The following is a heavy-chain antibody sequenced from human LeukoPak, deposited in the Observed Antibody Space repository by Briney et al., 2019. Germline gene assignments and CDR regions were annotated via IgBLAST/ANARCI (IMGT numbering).Heavy chain of an antibody. D-gene: IGHD4/OR15-4a*01. V-gene: IGHV3-21*01. CDR1: GFTFSSYS. CDR3: AKESGALGAPLYDY. Sequence: GGSLRLSCAASGFTFSSYSMNWVRQAPGKGLEWVSSISSSSSYIYYADSVKGRFTISRDNAKNSLYLQMNSLRAEDTAVYYCAKESGALGAPLYDYWGRGILVTASS. J-gene: IGHJ4*02. CDR2: ISSSSSYI.